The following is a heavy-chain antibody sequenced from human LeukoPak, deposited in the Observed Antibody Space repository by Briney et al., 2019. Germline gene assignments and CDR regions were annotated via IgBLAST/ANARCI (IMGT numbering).Heavy chain of an antibody. CDR1: GFTFSNYW. Sequence: PGGSLRLSCVVSGFTFSNYWMSWVRQAPGRGLEWVANIKQDGSMTQYADSVRGRFTISRDNAKSSVYLQMSSLKAEDSAIYYCARDESGGYYVYWGQGTLVTVSS. J-gene: IGHJ4*02. V-gene: IGHV3-7*01. D-gene: IGHD4-23*01. CDR3: ARDESGGYYVY. CDR2: IKQDGSMT.